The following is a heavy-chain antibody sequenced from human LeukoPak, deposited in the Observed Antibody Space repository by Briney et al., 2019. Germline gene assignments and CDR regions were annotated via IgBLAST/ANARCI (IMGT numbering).Heavy chain of an antibody. CDR3: ARVDYYDSSGYYYFDY. Sequence: ASVKVSCKASGGTFSSYTISWVRQAPGQGLEWMGGIIPILGIANYAQKFQGRVTITADKSTSTAYMELSSLRSEDTAVYYCARVDYYDSSGYYYFDYWGQGTLVTVSS. CDR2: IIPILGIA. V-gene: IGHV1-69*10. CDR1: GGTFSSYT. J-gene: IGHJ4*02. D-gene: IGHD3-22*01.